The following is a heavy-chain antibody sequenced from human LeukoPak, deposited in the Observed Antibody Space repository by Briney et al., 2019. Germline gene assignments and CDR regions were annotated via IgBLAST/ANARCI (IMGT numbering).Heavy chain of an antibody. CDR2: NSWNSESI. Sequence: GGSLSLSCAPSGFTFYVYAMHWVRPAPGGGLEGVSSNSWNSESIAYADSVKGRFTISRDNAKNSMYLQMNSLRAEDMALYYCAKGGGTYADWYFDLWGRGTVVTVSS. V-gene: IGHV3-9*03. CDR3: AKGGGTYADWYFDL. CDR1: GFTFYVYA. J-gene: IGHJ2*01. D-gene: IGHD4-17*01.